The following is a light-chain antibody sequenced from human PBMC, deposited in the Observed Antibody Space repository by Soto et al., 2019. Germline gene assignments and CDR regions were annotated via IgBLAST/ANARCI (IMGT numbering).Light chain of an antibody. CDR3: AAWDDSLNGVL. V-gene: IGLV1-44*01. Sequence: QSALTQPPSASGTPGQRVTISCSGSTSNVGSNSVNWYQQLPGTAPKLLIYNSNRRPSGVPDRFSGSKSGTSASLAISGLQSEDEADYYCAAWDDSLNGVLFGGGTKLTVL. J-gene: IGLJ2*01. CDR2: NSN. CDR1: TSNVGSNS.